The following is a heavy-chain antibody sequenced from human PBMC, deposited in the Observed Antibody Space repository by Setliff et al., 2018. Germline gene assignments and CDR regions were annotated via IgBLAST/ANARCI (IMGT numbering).Heavy chain of an antibody. CDR3: ARERVYATSGGYYHYYGMDV. D-gene: IGHD2-8*01. CDR2: ISAYNGNT. CDR1: GYTFTSYG. V-gene: IGHV1-18*01. J-gene: IGHJ6*02. Sequence: ASVKVSCKASGYTFTSYGISWVRQAPGQGLEWMGWISAYNGNTNYAQKFQGRVTITTDESTSTAYMELSSLRSEDTAVYYCARERVYATSGGYYHYYGMDVWGQGTTVTVSS.